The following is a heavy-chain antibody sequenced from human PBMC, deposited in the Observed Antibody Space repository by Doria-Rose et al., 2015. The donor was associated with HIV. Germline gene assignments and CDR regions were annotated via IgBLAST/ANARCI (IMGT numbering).Heavy chain of an antibody. J-gene: IGHJ6*03. CDR3: AKAPIIGPKYYFYMDV. CDR2: ISWDSGAN. D-gene: IGHD3-3*01. V-gene: IGHV3-9*01. Sequence: ESGGGLVQPGRSLRLSCVGSGFSFESYAMHWVRLAPGKGLEWVAGISWDSGANGNADSVEGRFTISRDNAKKSVYLEMRSLRPEDTAFYYCAKAPIIGPKYYFYMDVWGKGTSVTVSS. CDR1: GFSFESYA.